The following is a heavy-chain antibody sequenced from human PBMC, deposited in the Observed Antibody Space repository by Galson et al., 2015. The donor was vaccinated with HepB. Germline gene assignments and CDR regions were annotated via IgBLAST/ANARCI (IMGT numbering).Heavy chain of an antibody. CDR3: AYGVDV. CDR2: TYYRSKWYK. CDR1: GDSVSSNSAV. V-gene: IGHV6-1*01. Sequence: CAISGDSVSSNSAVWNWIRPSPSRGLEWLGRTYYRSKWYKDYALFVKSPININADTSRNQIPLQLNSMTPEDTAVYYCAYGVDVWGQGTTVTVSS. J-gene: IGHJ6*02.